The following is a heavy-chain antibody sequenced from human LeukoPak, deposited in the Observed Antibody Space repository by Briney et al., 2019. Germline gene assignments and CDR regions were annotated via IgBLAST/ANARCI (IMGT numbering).Heavy chain of an antibody. D-gene: IGHD3-10*01. CDR1: GFSFGSYW. Sequence: GGSLRLSCAASGFSFGSYWMTWIRQAPGKGLEWVAHIKEDATESRSADSVKGRFSISRDNTKNSLYLQMNSLRAEDTAVYYCARDYGYYGSGPYFDYWGQGTLVTVSS. J-gene: IGHJ4*02. CDR3: ARDYGYYGSGPYFDY. CDR2: IKEDATES. V-gene: IGHV3-7*03.